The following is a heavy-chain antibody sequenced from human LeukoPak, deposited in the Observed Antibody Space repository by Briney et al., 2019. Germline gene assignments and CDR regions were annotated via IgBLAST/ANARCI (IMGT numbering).Heavy chain of an antibody. D-gene: IGHD3-10*01. CDR3: AKDGSKVREVIAYYFDS. CDR2: MNPNSGNT. J-gene: IGHJ4*02. CDR1: GYTFTSYD. V-gene: IGHV1-8*01. Sequence: ASVKVSCKASGYTFTSYDINWVRQATGQGLEWMGWMNPNSGNTGYAQKFQGRVTMTRNTSISTAYMELSSLRSEDTAVYYCAKDGSKVREVIAYYFDSWGQGTLVTVSS.